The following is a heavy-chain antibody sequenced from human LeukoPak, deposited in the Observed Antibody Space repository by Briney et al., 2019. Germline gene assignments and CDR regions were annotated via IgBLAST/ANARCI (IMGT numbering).Heavy chain of an antibody. CDR3: ARDISARYMDV. CDR1: GFTFRNHG. CDR2: IWYDGSNQ. V-gene: IGHV3-33*01. J-gene: IGHJ6*04. D-gene: IGHD6-25*01. Sequence: GGSLRLSCAASGFTFRNHGMHWVRQAPAKGLEWVAVIWYDGSNQYYADSVKGRYTVSRDNSKNTLYLQMNSLRAEDTAVYYCARDISARYMDVWGKGTTVTVSS.